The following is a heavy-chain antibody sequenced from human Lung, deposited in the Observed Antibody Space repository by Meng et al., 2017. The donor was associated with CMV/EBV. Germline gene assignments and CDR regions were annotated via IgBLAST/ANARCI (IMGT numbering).Heavy chain of an antibody. CDR1: GGTFSSYT. Sequence: SVKVSXKASGGTFSSYTITWVRQAPGPGLEWMGWIVPINAITGYAQKFQGRVTITADRSTSTAYMELTSLRSEDTAVYYCAWSSIAEYYYQYGMDVWGQGTTVTVSS. CDR3: AWSSIAEYYYQYGMDV. D-gene: IGHD6-6*01. V-gene: IGHV1-69*02. CDR2: IVPINAIT. J-gene: IGHJ6*02.